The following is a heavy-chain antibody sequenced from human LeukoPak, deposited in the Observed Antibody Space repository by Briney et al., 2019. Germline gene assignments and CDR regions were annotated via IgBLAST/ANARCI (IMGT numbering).Heavy chain of an antibody. CDR2: ISAYNGNR. D-gene: IGHD3-16*02. CDR3: ARSRRGGGYPYDSLDI. V-gene: IGHV1-18*01. Sequence: ASVKVSCKASGYTFTSYGISWVRQAPGQGLEWMGWISAYNGNRNYAQKLQGRVTMTTDTSTSTAYMELRSLRSDDTAVYYCARSRRGGGYPYDSLDIWGQGTMVTVSS. CDR1: GYTFTSYG. J-gene: IGHJ3*02.